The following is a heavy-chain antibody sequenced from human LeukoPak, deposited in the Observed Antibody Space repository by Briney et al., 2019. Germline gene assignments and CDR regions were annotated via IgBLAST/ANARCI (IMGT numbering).Heavy chain of an antibody. CDR3: ARRSQSGIYVEY. V-gene: IGHV5-51*01. D-gene: IGHD3-3*01. CDR2: IYTGDSDT. J-gene: IGHJ4*02. CDR1: GYSFTSYW. Sequence: GESLKISCKGSGYSFTSYWIGWVRQRPGKGLEWMGIIYTGDSDTRYSPSFQGQVTISADKSISTAYVQWSSLEASDTAMYYCARRSQSGIYVEYWGQGTLVTVCS.